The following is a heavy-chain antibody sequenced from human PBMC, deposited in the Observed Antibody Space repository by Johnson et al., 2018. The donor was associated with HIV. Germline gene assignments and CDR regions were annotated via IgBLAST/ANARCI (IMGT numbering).Heavy chain of an antibody. V-gene: IGHV3-9*01. CDR2: ISWNSGSI. J-gene: IGHJ3*02. CDR3: ARRRRDGDAFDI. CDR1: GFTFDDYA. Sequence: VQLVESGGGLVQPGRSLRLSCAASGFTFDDYAMHWVRQAPGKGLEWVSCISWNSGSIGYADSVKGRFTISRDNAKNSLYLQMNSLRAEDTALYYCARRRRDGDAFDIWGQGTMVTVSS. D-gene: IGHD5-24*01.